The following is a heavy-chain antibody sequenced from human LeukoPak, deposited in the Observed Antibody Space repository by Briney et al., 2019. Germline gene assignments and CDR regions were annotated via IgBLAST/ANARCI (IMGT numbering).Heavy chain of an antibody. CDR3: ARSSSSSWQIFDY. Sequence: ASVKVSCKASGYTFTVYYMHWVRQAPGQELEWMGWINPNSGGTNYAQKFQGRVTMTRDTSISTAYMELSRLRSDDTAVYYCARSSSSSWQIFDYWGQGTLVTVSS. CDR1: GYTFTVYY. J-gene: IGHJ4*02. D-gene: IGHD6-13*01. CDR2: INPNSGGT. V-gene: IGHV1-2*02.